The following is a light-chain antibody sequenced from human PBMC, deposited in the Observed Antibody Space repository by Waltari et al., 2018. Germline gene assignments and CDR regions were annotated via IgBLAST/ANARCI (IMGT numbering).Light chain of an antibody. CDR3: CSYAGSSTLV. J-gene: IGLJ3*02. Sequence: QSALTQPASVSGSPGQSITISCTGTSSDVGSYNLVSWYQQHPGKAPKLMVYEVTKRPSGVSNRFSGSKSGNSASLTLAVLQAEDEADYYCCSYAGSSTLVFGGGTKVTVL. CDR2: EVT. CDR1: SSDVGSYNL. V-gene: IGLV2-23*02.